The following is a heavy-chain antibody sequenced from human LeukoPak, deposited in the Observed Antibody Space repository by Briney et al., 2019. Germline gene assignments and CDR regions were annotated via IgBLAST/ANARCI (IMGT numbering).Heavy chain of an antibody. CDR1: GGSFSGYY. D-gene: IGHD6-19*01. J-gene: IGHJ4*02. CDR3: ARGHYSSGWRRSTPFDY. V-gene: IGHV4-34*01. Sequence: SETLSFTCAVYGGSFSGYYWSWIRQPPGKGLEWIGEINHSGSTNYNPSLKSRVTISVDTSKNQFSLKLSSVTAADTAVYYCARGHYSSGWRRSTPFDYWGQGTLVTVSS. CDR2: INHSGST.